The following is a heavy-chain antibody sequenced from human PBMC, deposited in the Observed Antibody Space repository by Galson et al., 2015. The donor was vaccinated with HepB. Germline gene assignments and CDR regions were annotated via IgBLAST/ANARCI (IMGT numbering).Heavy chain of an antibody. CDR1: GYSFSSHW. J-gene: IGHJ4*02. Sequence: QSGAEVKKPGESLKISCKGSGYSFSSHWIGWVRQMPGKGLEWMGIIYPGDSDTRYSPSFQGQVTISADKSISTAYLQWSSLKASDTAMYYCARQELYNWNDYYFDYWGQGTLVTVSS. V-gene: IGHV5-51*01. CDR3: ARQELYNWNDYYFDY. CDR2: IYPGDSDT. D-gene: IGHD1-1*01.